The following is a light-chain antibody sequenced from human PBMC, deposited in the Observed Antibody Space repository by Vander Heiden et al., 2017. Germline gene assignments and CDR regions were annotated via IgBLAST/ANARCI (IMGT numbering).Light chain of an antibody. CDR3: QQSYTIPRT. CDR2: SAS. Sequence: DIQMTQSPSSLSASVGDRVTISCRTSQNIDMYLNWYQQNPGKAPKLQIYSASSLQSGVPSRFSGSGSGTDFTLTISSLQPEDFATYYCQQSYTIPRTFGQGTQVEI. V-gene: IGKV1-39*01. J-gene: IGKJ1*01. CDR1: QNIDMY.